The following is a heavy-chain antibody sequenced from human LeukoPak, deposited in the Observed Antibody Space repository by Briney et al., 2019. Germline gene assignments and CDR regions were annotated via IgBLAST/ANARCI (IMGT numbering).Heavy chain of an antibody. CDR2: IYYSRST. CDR3: AGALGDYDRWFDP. D-gene: IGHD4-17*01. V-gene: IGHV4-59*01. Sequence: SETLSLTCNVSGGSISSYYWSWIRQPPGKGLEWIGYIYYSRSTNYSPSLKSRVTISVDTSKNQFSLKLSSVTAADTAVYYCAGALGDYDRWFDPWGQGTLVTVSS. J-gene: IGHJ5*02. CDR1: GGSISSYY.